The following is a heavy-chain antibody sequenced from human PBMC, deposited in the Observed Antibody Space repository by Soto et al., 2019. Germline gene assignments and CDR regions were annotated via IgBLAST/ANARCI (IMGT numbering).Heavy chain of an antibody. V-gene: IGHV5-10-1*01. Sequence: GESLKISCEGSGYRFTSFWIAWVRQMPGKGLEWMGRIHPSDSDIKYSPSFQGHVTISADKSSNTAYLHWGSLKASDTAMYYCERHDGDSGYHLDYWGHGALVTVP. J-gene: IGHJ4*01. CDR2: IHPSDSDI. CDR1: GYRFTSFW. CDR3: ERHDGDSGYHLDY. D-gene: IGHD5-12*01.